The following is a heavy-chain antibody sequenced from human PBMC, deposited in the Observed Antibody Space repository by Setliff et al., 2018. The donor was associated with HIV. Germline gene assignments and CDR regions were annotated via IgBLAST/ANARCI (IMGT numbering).Heavy chain of an antibody. Sequence: KPSETLSLTCTVSGGSISSGYYSWSWIRQPPGKGLEWIGFIYYSGSTYYNPSLKSRVTISVDTSKNQFSLKLSSVTAADTAVYYCASVSVVPAAKNAFDIWGQGTMVTVSS. D-gene: IGHD2-2*01. CDR1: GGSISSGYYS. CDR3: ASVSVVPAAKNAFDI. J-gene: IGHJ3*02. V-gene: IGHV4-30-4*08. CDR2: IYYSGST.